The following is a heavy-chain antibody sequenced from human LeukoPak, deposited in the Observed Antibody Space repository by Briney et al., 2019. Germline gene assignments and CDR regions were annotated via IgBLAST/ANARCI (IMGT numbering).Heavy chain of an antibody. CDR2: IYYSGST. CDR1: GGSISSSSYY. Sequence: PSETLSLTCTVSGGSISSSSYYWGWIRQPPGKGLEWIGSIYYSGSTYYNPSLKSRVTISVDTSKNQFSLKLSSVTAADTAVYYCAGLYYGSGTSYWYFDLWGRGTLVTVSS. V-gene: IGHV4-39*01. CDR3: AGLYYGSGTSYWYFDL. D-gene: IGHD3-10*01. J-gene: IGHJ2*01.